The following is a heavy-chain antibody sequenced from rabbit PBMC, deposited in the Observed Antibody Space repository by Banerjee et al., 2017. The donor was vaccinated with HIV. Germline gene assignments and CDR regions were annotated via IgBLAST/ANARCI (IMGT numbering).Heavy chain of an antibody. V-gene: IGHV1S45*01. J-gene: IGHJ4*01. D-gene: IGHD2-1*01. CDR2: IIDGSSGTT. Sequence: QEQLEESGVGLVQPEGSLTHTCTAFGICFSNLYWIFRVRQAPGNGPEWFACIIDGSSGTTYYASWAKGRFSISKTTSTTVTLQMTSLTAADTATYFCAIGTKTMVFNLWGLGTLVTVS. CDR1: GICFSNLYW. CDR3: AIGTKTMVFNL.